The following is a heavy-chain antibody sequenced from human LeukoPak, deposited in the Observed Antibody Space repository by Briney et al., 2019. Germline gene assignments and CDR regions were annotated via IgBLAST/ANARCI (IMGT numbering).Heavy chain of an antibody. CDR2: IFYSGST. V-gene: IGHV4-59*01. J-gene: IGHJ3*02. CDR1: GGSISSNY. CDR3: VRAIRWMDAFDI. Sequence: SETLSLTCSVSGGSISSNYWNWIRQPPGKGLEWIGYIFYSGSTNYNPSLKSRVTISVDTSKNHFSLNLTSVTAADTAVYYCVRAIRWMDAFDIWARGQWSPSLQ. D-gene: IGHD5-12*01.